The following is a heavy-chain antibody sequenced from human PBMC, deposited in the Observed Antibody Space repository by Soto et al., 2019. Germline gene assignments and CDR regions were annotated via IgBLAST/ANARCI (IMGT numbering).Heavy chain of an antibody. J-gene: IGHJ6*03. CDR2: ISGSGGST. V-gene: IGHV3-23*01. CDR1: GFTFSSYA. D-gene: IGHD3-10*01. CDR3: AKNPRLRNYYYYYMDV. Sequence: GGSLRLSCAASGFTFSSYAMSWVRQAPGKGLEWVSAISGSGGSTYYADSVKGRFTISRDNSKNTLYLQMNSLRAEDTAVYYCAKNPRLRNYYYYYMDVWGKGTTVTVSS.